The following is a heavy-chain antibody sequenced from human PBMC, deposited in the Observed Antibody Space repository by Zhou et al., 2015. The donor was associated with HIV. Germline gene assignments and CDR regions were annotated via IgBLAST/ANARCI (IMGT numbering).Heavy chain of an antibody. J-gene: IGHJ5*02. Sequence: QVQLVQSGAEVKKPGASVKVSCKASGYTFTGYYMHWVRQAPGQGLEWMGRINPNSGGTNYAQKFQGRVTMTRDTSISTAYMELSRLRSDDTAVYYCASGMLVYGSGLKDWFDPWGQGTLVTVSS. CDR3: ASGMLVYGSGLKDWFDP. D-gene: IGHD3-10*01. CDR2: INPNSGGT. CDR1: GYTFTGYY. V-gene: IGHV1-2*06.